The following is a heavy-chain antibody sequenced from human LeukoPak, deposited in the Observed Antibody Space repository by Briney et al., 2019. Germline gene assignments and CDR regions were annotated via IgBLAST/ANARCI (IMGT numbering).Heavy chain of an antibody. CDR1: GYTFTSYG. J-gene: IGHJ4*02. Sequence: ASVKVSCKASGYTFTSYGISWVRQAPGQGLEWMGIINPSGGSTSYAQKFQGRVTMTRDTSTSTVYMELSSLRSEDTAVYYCASHTMVRGVTNFDYWGQGTLVTVSS. D-gene: IGHD3-10*01. CDR2: INPSGGST. V-gene: IGHV1-46*01. CDR3: ASHTMVRGVTNFDY.